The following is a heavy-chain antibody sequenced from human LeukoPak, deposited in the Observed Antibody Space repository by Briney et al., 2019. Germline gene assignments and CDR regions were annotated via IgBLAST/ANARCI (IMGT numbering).Heavy chain of an antibody. CDR2: ISYDGSNK. J-gene: IGHJ6*02. Sequence: GGSLRLSCAASGFTFSSYAMHWVRQAPGKGLEWVAVISYDGSNKYYADSVKGRFTISRDNSKNTLYLQMNSLRAEDTAVYYCAREYYYGSGSYYNFVLGLYYYYGMDVWGQGTTVTVSS. D-gene: IGHD3-10*01. CDR1: GFTFSSYA. CDR3: AREYYYGSGSYYNFVLGLYYYYGMDV. V-gene: IGHV3-30-3*01.